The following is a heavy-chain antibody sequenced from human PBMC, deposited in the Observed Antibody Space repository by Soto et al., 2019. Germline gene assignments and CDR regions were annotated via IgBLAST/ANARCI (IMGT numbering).Heavy chain of an antibody. CDR3: ARGGIVGATRSILRPWAFDI. Sequence: GASVKVSCKASGYTFTSYAMHWVRQAPGQRLEWMGWINAGNGNTKYSQKFQGRVTITRDTSASTAYMELSSLRSEDTAVYYCARGGIVGATRSILRPWAFDIWGQGTMVTVSS. V-gene: IGHV1-3*01. CDR2: INAGNGNT. D-gene: IGHD1-26*01. CDR1: GYTFTSYA. J-gene: IGHJ3*02.